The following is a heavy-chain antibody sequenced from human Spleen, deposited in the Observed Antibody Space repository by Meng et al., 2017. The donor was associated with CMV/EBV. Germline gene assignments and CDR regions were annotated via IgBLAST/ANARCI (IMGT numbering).Heavy chain of an antibody. J-gene: IGHJ4*02. CDR1: GFTFSSYA. Sequence: GESLKISCAASGFTFSSYAMHWVRQAPGKGLEWVAVISYDGSNKYYADSVKGRFTISRDNSKNTLYLQMNSLRTEDTAVYYCSSGQDNFGGNVALFDYWGQGTLVTVSS. CDR3: SSGQDNFGGNVALFDY. D-gene: IGHD2-15*01. V-gene: IGHV3-30*04. CDR2: ISYDGSNK.